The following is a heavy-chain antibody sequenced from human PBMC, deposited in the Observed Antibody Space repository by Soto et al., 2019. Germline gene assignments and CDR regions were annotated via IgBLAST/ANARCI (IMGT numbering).Heavy chain of an antibody. CDR1: GFTFSSYA. V-gene: IGHV3-30*18. J-gene: IGHJ4*02. Sequence: ESGGGVVQPGRSLRLSCAASGFTFSSYAMHWVRQAPGKGLEWVAVISYDGSDKYYADSVKGRFTISRDNSKNTLNLQMNSLRADDTAVYYCAKALGELSPESYDYWGQGTLITFSS. D-gene: IGHD3-16*02. CDR3: AKALGELSPESYDY. CDR2: ISYDGSDK.